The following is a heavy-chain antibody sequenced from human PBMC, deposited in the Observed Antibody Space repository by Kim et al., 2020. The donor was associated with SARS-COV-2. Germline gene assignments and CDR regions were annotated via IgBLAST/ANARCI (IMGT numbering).Heavy chain of an antibody. CDR3: ARRGYYDSSGYYLSDY. CDR1: GFTFSSYS. V-gene: IGHV3-48*02. Sequence: GGSLRLSCAASGFTFSSYSMNWVRQAPGKGLEWVSYISSSSSTIYYADSVKGRFTISRDNAKNSLYLQMNSLRDEDTAVYYCARRGYYDSSGYYLSDYWGQGTLVTVSS. D-gene: IGHD3-22*01. J-gene: IGHJ4*02. CDR2: ISSSSSTI.